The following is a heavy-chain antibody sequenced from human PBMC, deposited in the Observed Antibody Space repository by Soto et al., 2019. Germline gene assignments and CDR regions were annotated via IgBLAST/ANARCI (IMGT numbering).Heavy chain of an antibody. CDR1: GYTFHIYG. J-gene: IGHJ3*01. D-gene: IGHD6-6*01. V-gene: IGHV1-18*01. Sequence: QVQLVQSGAEVKKPGASVKVSCKTSGYTFHIYGITWVRQAPGQGLEWMGWISTYTGKTDYAQSLQGRVTMTTDTSAATAYLEVRSLRSEDTAVYFCARDVYSGSGDAFDLWGQGTMVTVSS. CDR2: ISTYTGKT. CDR3: ARDVYSGSGDAFDL.